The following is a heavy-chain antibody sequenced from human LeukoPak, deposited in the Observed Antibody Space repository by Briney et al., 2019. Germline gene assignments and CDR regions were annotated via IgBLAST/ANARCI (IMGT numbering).Heavy chain of an antibody. CDR2: IYYSGST. V-gene: IGHV4-39*01. CDR1: GGSISSCSYY. Sequence: PSETLSLTCTVSGGSISSCSYYWVWIRQPPGEGLEWIGSIYYSGSTYYKPSFKSRVTISVDTSKNQFSLKLSSVTAADTAVYYCARRRGIVRFDYWGQGTLVTVSS. CDR3: ARRRGIVRFDY. J-gene: IGHJ4*02. D-gene: IGHD1-26*01.